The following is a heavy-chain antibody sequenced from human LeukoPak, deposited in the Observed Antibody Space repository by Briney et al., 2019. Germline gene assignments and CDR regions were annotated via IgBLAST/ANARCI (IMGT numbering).Heavy chain of an antibody. V-gene: IGHV3-23*01. CDR1: GFTFSSYA. J-gene: IGHJ4*02. D-gene: IGHD3-10*01. CDR3: AKDTAYYYGSGIFYFDY. Sequence: SGGSLRLSCAASGFTFSSYAMSWVRQAPGKGLEWVSAFSGSGGSTYYADSVKGRFHISRDNAKNTLYMQMNSQRAEDTTVYYCAKDTAYYYGSGIFYFDYWGQGTLVTVSS. CDR2: FSGSGGST.